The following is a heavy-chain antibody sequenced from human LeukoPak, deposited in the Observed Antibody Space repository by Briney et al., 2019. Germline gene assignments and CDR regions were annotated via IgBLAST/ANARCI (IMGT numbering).Heavy chain of an antibody. CDR2: IYYTGST. CDR1: GGSFSGYY. J-gene: IGHJ4*02. CDR3: ARDPTY. V-gene: IGHV4-59*01. Sequence: SETLSLTCAVYGGSFSGYYWTWIRQAPGKGLEWIGYIYYTGSTNYSPSLKSRVSISIDPSKNQSSLKLTSVTAADTAVYYCARDPTYWGQGILVTVSS.